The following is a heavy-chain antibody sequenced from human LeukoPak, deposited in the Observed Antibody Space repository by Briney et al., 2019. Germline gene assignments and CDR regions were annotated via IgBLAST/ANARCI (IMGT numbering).Heavy chain of an antibody. CDR3: ARRYSGSYYGDAFDI. J-gene: IGHJ3*02. V-gene: IGHV3-21*01. Sequence: GGSLRLSCAASGFTFSSYSMNWVRQAPGKGLEWVSSISSSSSYIYYADSVKGRFTISRDNAKNSLYLQMNSLSAEDTAVYYCARRYSGSYYGDAFDIWGQGTMVTVSS. CDR2: ISSSSSYI. CDR1: GFTFSSYS. D-gene: IGHD1-26*01.